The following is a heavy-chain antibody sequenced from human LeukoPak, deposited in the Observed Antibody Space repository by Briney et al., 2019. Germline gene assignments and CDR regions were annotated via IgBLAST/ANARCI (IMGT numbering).Heavy chain of an antibody. J-gene: IGHJ4*02. V-gene: IGHV3-74*01. CDR2: INTDGTST. D-gene: IGHD5-12*01. CDR1: GFTFSTYW. CDR3: AKDRSYSGFEPLDY. Sequence: GGSLRLSCAASGFTFSTYWMHWVRQAPGKGLVWVSRINTDGTSTGYADSGKGRFTISRDNSKNTLYLQMNSLRAEDTAMYYCAKDRSYSGFEPLDYWGQGTLVTVSS.